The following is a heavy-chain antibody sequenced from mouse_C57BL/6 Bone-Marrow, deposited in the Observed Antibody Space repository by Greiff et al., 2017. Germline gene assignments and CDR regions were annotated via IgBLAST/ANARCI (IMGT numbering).Heavy chain of an antibody. V-gene: IGHV1-50*01. Sequence: QVQLQQPGAELVKPGASVKLSCKASGYTFTSYWMQWVKQRPGQGLEWIGEIDPSDSYTNYNQKFKGKATLTVDTSSSTAYMQLSSLTSEDSAVYYCARPDYYCPMDYWGQGTSVSVSS. CDR1: GYTFTSYW. CDR2: IDPSDSYT. CDR3: ARPDYYCPMDY. D-gene: IGHD1-1*01. J-gene: IGHJ4*01.